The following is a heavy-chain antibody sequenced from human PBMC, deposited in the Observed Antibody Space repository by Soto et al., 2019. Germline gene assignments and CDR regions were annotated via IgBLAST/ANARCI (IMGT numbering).Heavy chain of an antibody. V-gene: IGHV1-69*13. CDR3: ARDLGYCTNGVCSAWFDP. CDR1: GGTFSSYA. D-gene: IGHD2-8*01. Sequence: ASVKVSCKASGGTFSSYAISWVRQAPGQGLEWMGGIIPIFGTANYAQKFQGRVTITADESTSTAYMELSSLRSEDTAVYYCARDLGYCTNGVCSAWFDPWGQGTLVTVSS. CDR2: IIPIFGTA. J-gene: IGHJ5*02.